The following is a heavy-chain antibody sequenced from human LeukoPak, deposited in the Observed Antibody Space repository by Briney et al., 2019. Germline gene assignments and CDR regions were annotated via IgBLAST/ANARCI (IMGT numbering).Heavy chain of an antibody. V-gene: IGHV3-21*01. Sequence: GGSLRLSCAASGFTFSSYSMNWVRQAPGKGLEWVSSISSSSSYIYYADSVKGRFTISRDNAKNSLYLQMNSLRAEDTAVYYCARVPPRVGATHAIGCWGQGTLVTVSS. CDR3: ARVPPRVGATHAIGC. D-gene: IGHD1-26*01. CDR2: ISSSSSYI. J-gene: IGHJ4*02. CDR1: GFTFSSYS.